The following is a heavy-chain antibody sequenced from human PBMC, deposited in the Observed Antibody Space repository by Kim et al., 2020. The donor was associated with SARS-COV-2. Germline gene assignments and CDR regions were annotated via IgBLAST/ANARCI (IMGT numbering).Heavy chain of an antibody. D-gene: IGHD6-13*01. CDR1: GGSISSYY. Sequence: SETLSLTCTVSGGSISSYYWSWIRQPPGKGLEWIGYIYYSGSTNYNPSLKSRGTISVDTSQNQFSLKLSSVTAAETAVYYCAGDHGYSSSWGGGYYYYGMDVWGQGTTVTVSS. V-gene: IGHV4-59*01. J-gene: IGHJ6*02. CDR3: AGDHGYSSSWGGGYYYYGMDV. CDR2: IYYSGST.